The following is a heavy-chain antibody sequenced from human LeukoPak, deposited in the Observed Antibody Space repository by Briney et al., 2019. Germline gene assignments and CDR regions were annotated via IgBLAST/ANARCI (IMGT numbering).Heavy chain of an antibody. CDR1: GGSFSGYY. Sequence: SETLSLTCAVYGGSFSGYYWSWLRQPPGKGLEWIGEINHSGSTNYNPSLESRVTISVDTSKNQFSLKLSSVTAADTAVYYCARPHRITMVRGAPRGYFDYWGQGTLVTVSS. D-gene: IGHD3-10*01. CDR2: INHSGST. J-gene: IGHJ4*02. V-gene: IGHV4-34*01. CDR3: ARPHRITMVRGAPRGYFDY.